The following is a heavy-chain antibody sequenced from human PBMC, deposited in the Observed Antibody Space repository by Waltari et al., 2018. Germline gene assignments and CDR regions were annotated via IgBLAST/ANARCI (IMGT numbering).Heavy chain of an antibody. Sequence: EVQLVESGGGLVKPGGSLRLSCAASGFTFSSYSMNWVRQAPGKGLGWVSVIYSDGRTVYADSVKGRFTISRDNLKNTVDLQMSSLRADDTAVYYCARNKGWYGDGYFDYWGQGTLVSVSS. CDR3: ARNKGWYGDGYFDY. CDR1: GFTFSSYS. V-gene: IGHV3-66*01. CDR2: IYSDGRT. J-gene: IGHJ4*02. D-gene: IGHD6-19*01.